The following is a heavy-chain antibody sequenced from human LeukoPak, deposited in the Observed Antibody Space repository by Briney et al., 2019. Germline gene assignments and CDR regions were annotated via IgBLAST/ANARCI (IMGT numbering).Heavy chain of an antibody. Sequence: GASVKVSCKASGFTFTCYFLHWVRQAPGQGLEWLGRISPNRGGTNSAQKFQGRVTMTRDTSVNVFYLELSSLRSDDTAVYFCASRHHTAYSGSSFYWGQGTLVIVSS. V-gene: IGHV1-2*06. CDR2: ISPNRGGT. CDR1: GFTFTCYF. D-gene: IGHD1-26*01. J-gene: IGHJ4*02. CDR3: ASRHHTAYSGSSFY.